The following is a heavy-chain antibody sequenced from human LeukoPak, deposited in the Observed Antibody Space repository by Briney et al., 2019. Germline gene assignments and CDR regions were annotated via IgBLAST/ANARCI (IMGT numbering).Heavy chain of an antibody. CDR3: ARGSKLGIVVVPAAMSGVFDY. J-gene: IGHJ4*02. Sequence: GGSLRLSCAASGFTFSSYAMHWVRQAPGKGLEWVAVISYDGSNKYYADSVKGRFTISRDNAKNSLYLQMNSLRAEDTAVYYCARGSKLGIVVVPAAMSGVFDYWGQGTLVTVSS. CDR1: GFTFSSYA. V-gene: IGHV3-30*04. D-gene: IGHD2-2*01. CDR2: ISYDGSNK.